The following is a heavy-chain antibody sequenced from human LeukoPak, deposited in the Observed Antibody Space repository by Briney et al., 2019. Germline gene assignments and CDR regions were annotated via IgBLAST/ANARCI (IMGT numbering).Heavy chain of an antibody. D-gene: IGHD3-10*01. V-gene: IGHV3-15*01. CDR3: ARDTTRVRGVITGGIKQNSYYFDY. CDR1: GFTFSNAW. CDR2: IKSKTDGGTT. J-gene: IGHJ4*02. Sequence: PGGSLRLSCAASGFTFSNAWMSWVRQAPGKGLEWVGRIKSKTDGGTTDYAAPVKGRFTISRDDSKNTLYLQMNSLRAEDTAVYYCARDTTRVRGVITGGIKQNSYYFDYWGQGTLVTVSS.